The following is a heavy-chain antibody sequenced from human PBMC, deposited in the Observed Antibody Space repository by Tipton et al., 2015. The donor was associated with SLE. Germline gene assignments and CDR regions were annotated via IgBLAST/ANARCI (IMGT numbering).Heavy chain of an antibody. D-gene: IGHD3-9*01. V-gene: IGHV4-59*11. CDR2: SYYSGST. J-gene: IGHJ4*02. Sequence: TLSLTCTVSGGSISSHYWSWIRQPPGKGLEWIGYSYYSGSTNYNPSLKSRVTISVDTSKNQFSLKLSSVTAADTAVYYCARLSYDILTGYPDCFDYWGQGTLVTVSS. CDR1: GGSISSHY. CDR3: ARLSYDILTGYPDCFDY.